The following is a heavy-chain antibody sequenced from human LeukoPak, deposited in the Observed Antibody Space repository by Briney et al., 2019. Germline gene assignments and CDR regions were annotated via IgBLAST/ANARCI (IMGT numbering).Heavy chain of an antibody. CDR1: GFTFSSHA. D-gene: IGHD3-10*01. Sequence: PGGSLRLSCSASGFTFSSHAWSWVRQAPGKGLEWVSSISGRDDRTFHADFVRGRFTISKDNSKISVYLQMDNLGAGDTALYDSSSSYNGEFEVWGLETLVTVSS. CDR3: SSSYNGEFEV. V-gene: IGHV3-23*01. CDR2: ISGRDDRT. J-gene: IGHJ4*02.